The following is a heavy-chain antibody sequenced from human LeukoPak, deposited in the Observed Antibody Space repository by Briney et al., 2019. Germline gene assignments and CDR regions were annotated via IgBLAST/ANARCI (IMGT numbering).Heavy chain of an antibody. V-gene: IGHV4-31*03. CDR2: ISYSGST. CDR1: GGSISSGDYY. Sequence: SQTLSLTCTVSGGSISSGDYYWNWIRQHPGKGLEWIGHISYSGSTYYNPSLKSRVTISVDTSKNQFSLKLSSVTAADTAVYYCARGNRREYDYVWGSYRPYFDYWGQGTLVTVSS. D-gene: IGHD3-16*02. J-gene: IGHJ4*02. CDR3: ARGNRREYDYVWGSYRPYFDY.